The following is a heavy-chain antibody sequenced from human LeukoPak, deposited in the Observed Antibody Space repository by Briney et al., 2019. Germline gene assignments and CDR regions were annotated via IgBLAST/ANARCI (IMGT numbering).Heavy chain of an antibody. CDR2: IYYSGGT. CDR1: GGSISSSSYY. CDR3: ARLPYGDYVSS. J-gene: IGHJ5*02. V-gene: IGHV4-39*01. D-gene: IGHD4-17*01. Sequence: ETLSLTCTLSGGSISSSSYYWGWLRQPPGKGLEWIGSIYYSGGTYYNPSLKSRVTISVDTSKNQFSLKLSSVTAADTAVYYCARLPYGDYVSSWGQGTLVTVSS.